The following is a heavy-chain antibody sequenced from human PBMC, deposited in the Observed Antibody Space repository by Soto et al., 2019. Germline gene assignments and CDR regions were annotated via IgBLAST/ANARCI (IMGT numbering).Heavy chain of an antibody. CDR3: ARVPSPFDYYYAMDV. CDR2: VFSSGTT. D-gene: IGHD3-16*01. J-gene: IGHJ6*02. Sequence: SETLSLTCTVSGDSISSGNKYWSWIRQPPGKGLEWIGYVFSSGTTYYNPSLKGRVSISLDASENQFSLKFASVTDADSAVYYCARVPSPFDYYYAMDVWVQGTT. V-gene: IGHV4-30-4*01. CDR1: GDSISSGNKY.